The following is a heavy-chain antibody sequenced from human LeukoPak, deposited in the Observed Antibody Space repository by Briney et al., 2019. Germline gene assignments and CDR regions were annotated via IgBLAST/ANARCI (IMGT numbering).Heavy chain of an antibody. Sequence: ASVKVSCKASGYTFTGYYMHWVRQTPGQGLEWMGWINPNSGGTNYAQKFQGRVTMTRDTSISTAYMELSRLRSDDTAVYYCARGTGLLWFGDRGYYFDCWGQGTLVTVSS. D-gene: IGHD3-10*01. V-gene: IGHV1-2*02. CDR1: GYTFTGYY. CDR3: ARGTGLLWFGDRGYYFDC. J-gene: IGHJ4*02. CDR2: INPNSGGT.